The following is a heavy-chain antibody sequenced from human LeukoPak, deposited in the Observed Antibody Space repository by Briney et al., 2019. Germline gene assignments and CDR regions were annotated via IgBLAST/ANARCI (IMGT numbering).Heavy chain of an antibody. V-gene: IGHV4-59*12. CDR2: IYYSGST. J-gene: IGHJ4*02. Sequence: SETLSLTCTVSGDSISSYYWSWIRQPPGKGLEWIGYIYYSGSTNYNPSLKSRVTISVDTSKNQFSLKLSSVTAADTAVYYCARVMGYYDILTGPNQLFDYWGQGTLVTVSS. CDR3: ARVMGYYDILTGPNQLFDY. CDR1: GDSISSYY. D-gene: IGHD3-9*01.